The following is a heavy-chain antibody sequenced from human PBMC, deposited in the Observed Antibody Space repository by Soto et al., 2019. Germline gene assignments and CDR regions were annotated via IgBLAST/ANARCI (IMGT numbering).Heavy chain of an antibody. J-gene: IGHJ5*01. D-gene: IGHD2-8*01. CDR3: AKDTGYFTKDVCLSNWFDS. CDR2: ISYDGNNK. CDR1: GFTFSNYG. Sequence: QVQLVESGGGVVQPGRSLRLSCAASGFTFSNYGIHWVRQAPGKGLEWVAVISYDGNNKYYADSVEGRFTISRDNSKNAVYLQMNSLRDEDTAMYYCAKDTGYFTKDVCLSNWFDSWGQGSPVTVSS. V-gene: IGHV3-30*18.